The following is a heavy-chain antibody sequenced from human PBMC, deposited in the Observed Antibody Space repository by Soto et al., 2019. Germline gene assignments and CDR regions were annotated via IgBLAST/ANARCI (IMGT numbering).Heavy chain of an antibody. D-gene: IGHD3-3*01. J-gene: IGHJ6*02. V-gene: IGHV4-34*01. CDR2: INHSGST. CDR3: ARSNYDFWSGYYPSLGANYGMDV. Sequence: SETLSLTCAVYGGSFSGYYWSWIRQPPGKGLEWIGEINHSGSTNYNPSLKSRVTISVDTSKNQFSLKLSSVTAADTAVYYCARSNYDFWSGYYPSLGANYGMDVWGQGTTVTVSS. CDR1: GGSFSGYY.